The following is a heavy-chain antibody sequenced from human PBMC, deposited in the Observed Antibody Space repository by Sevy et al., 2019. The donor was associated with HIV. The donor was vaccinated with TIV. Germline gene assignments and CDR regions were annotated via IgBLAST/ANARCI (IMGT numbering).Heavy chain of an antibody. Sequence: GGSLRLSCAASGFTFSNYGMHWVRRAPGKGLEWVAVIWYDGSYKYYADSVKGRFTISRDNTKSTLYLQMNSLRAEDTALYYCAKTFAIFGVLMSPDFDPWGQGTLVTVSS. V-gene: IGHV3-33*06. CDR1: GFTFSNYG. D-gene: IGHD3-3*01. CDR3: AKTFAIFGVLMSPDFDP. CDR2: IWYDGSYK. J-gene: IGHJ5*02.